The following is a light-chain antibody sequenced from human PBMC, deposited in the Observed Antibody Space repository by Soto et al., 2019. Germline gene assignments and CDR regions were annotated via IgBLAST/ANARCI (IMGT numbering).Light chain of an antibody. CDR1: SSDVGSYNR. V-gene: IGLV2-18*02. Sequence: QSVLTQPPSVSGSPGQSVTISCTGTSSDVGSYNRVSWYQQPPGTAPKLMIYEVSNRPSGVPDRFSGSKSGNTASLTISGLQAEDEADYYCCSYAGSYTFVFGIGTKVTVL. CDR2: EVS. J-gene: IGLJ1*01. CDR3: CSYAGSYTFV.